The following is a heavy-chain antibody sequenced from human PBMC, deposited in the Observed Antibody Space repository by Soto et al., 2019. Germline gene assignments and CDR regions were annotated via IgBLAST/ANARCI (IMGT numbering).Heavy chain of an antibody. D-gene: IGHD6-25*01. CDR1: GFSLSTSGVG. CDR2: IYWDDDK. J-gene: IGHJ4*02. V-gene: IGHV2-5*02. Sequence: QITLKESGPTLVKPTQTLTLTCTFSGFSLSTSGVGVGWIRQPPGKALEWLALIYWDDDKLYSPSLKSRLTITKVTSKNQVILTMTNMDPVDTATYYCVRGSAYWGQGTLVTVSS. CDR3: VRGSAY.